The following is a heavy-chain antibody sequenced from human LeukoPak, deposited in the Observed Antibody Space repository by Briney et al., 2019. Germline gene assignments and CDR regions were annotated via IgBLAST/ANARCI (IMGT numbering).Heavy chain of an antibody. V-gene: IGHV3-21*01. J-gene: IGHJ4*01. D-gene: IGHD2-2*01. CDR1: GFTFSNYS. CDR2: ISPSSHYI. Sequence: GGSLRLSCAGSGFTFSNYSINWVRQAPGKGLEWVSSISPSSHYIYYADSVKGRFTISRDNAKNSLYLQMNSLRAEDTAVYYCARDPYCSSTSCYFDYWGQGTLVTVSS. CDR3: ARDPYCSSTSCYFDY.